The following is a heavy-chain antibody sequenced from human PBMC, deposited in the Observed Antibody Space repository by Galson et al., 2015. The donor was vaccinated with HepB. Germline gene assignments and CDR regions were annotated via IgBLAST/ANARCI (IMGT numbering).Heavy chain of an antibody. J-gene: IGHJ4*02. Sequence: SLRLSCAASGFTFSSYGMHWVRQAPGKGLEWVAVISYDGSNKYYADSVKGRFTISRDNSKNTLYLQMNNLRAEDTAVYYCAKGMMQQLVQGVIDYWGQGTLVTVSS. D-gene: IGHD6-13*01. V-gene: IGHV3-30*18. CDR2: ISYDGSNK. CDR1: GFTFSSYG. CDR3: AKGMMQQLVQGVIDY.